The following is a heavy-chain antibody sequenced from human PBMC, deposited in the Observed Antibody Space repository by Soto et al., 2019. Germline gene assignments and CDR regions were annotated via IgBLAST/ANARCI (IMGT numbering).Heavy chain of an antibody. CDR3: AATCFGESPFDY. CDR2: IWYDGSNK. D-gene: IGHD3-10*01. V-gene: IGHV3-33*01. J-gene: IGHJ4*02. CDR1: GFTFSSYG. Sequence: QVQLVESGGVVVQPGRSLRLSCAASGFTFSSYGMHWVRQAPGKGLEWVAVIWYDGSNKYYADSVKGRFTISRDNSKNTLYLQMNSLRAEDTSVYYCAATCFGESPFDYWGQGTLVTVSS.